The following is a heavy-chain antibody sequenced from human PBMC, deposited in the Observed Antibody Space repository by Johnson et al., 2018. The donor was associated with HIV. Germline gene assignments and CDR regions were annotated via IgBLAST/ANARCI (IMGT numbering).Heavy chain of an antibody. CDR1: GFTFSDYY. J-gene: IGHJ3*02. CDR3: ARDPRSSSWYYYSNDAFDI. V-gene: IGHV3-11*04. D-gene: IGHD6-13*01. Sequence: VQLVESGGGVVRPGGSLRLSCAASGFTFSDYYMSWIRQAPGKGLEWVSYISSRGSTIYYADSVKGRFTISRDNSKNTLYLQMNSLRAEDTAVYYCARDPRSSSWYYYSNDAFDIWGQGTMVTVSS. CDR2: ISSRGSTI.